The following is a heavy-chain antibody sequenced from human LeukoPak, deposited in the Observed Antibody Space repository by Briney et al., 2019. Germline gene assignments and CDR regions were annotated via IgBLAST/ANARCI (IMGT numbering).Heavy chain of an antibody. Sequence: SETLSLTCTVSGYSISSGSYWSWIRQPPGKGLEWIGEINHSGSTNYNPSLKSRVTISVDTSKNQFSLKLSSVTAADTAVYYCASYDYGDRYYFDYWGQGTLVTVSS. CDR1: GYSISSGSY. J-gene: IGHJ4*02. D-gene: IGHD4-17*01. V-gene: IGHV4-38-2*02. CDR3: ASYDYGDRYYFDY. CDR2: INHSGST.